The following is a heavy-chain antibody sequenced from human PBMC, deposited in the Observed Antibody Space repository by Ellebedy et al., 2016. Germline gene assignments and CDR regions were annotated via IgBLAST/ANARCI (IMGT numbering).Heavy chain of an antibody. CDR3: ARRSPAGSGWTDY. J-gene: IGHJ4*02. CDR1: GFTFSRYS. V-gene: IGHV3-48*02. D-gene: IGHD6-19*01. Sequence: GEPLKISXAASGFTFSRYSMNWVRQAPGKGLEWVSYISISSDTIQYADSVKGRFTNSRDDAKNSLYLQMNSLRDEDTAVYYCARRSPAGSGWTDYWGQGTLVTVSS. CDR2: ISISSDTI.